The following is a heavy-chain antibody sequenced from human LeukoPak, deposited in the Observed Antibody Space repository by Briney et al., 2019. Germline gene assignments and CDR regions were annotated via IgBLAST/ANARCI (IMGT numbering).Heavy chain of an antibody. J-gene: IGHJ4*02. CDR1: GYTFTAYY. D-gene: IGHD1-26*01. CDR2: ISTSNGNT. V-gene: IGHV1-18*04. CDR3: ARDQSVGATNY. Sequence: GASVKVSCQASGYTFTAYYIHWVRQAPGQGLEWMGWISTSNGNTNYAQNFQGRVTMTTDTSTSTAYMELRSLRSDDTAAYYCARDQSVGATNYWGQGTLVTVSS.